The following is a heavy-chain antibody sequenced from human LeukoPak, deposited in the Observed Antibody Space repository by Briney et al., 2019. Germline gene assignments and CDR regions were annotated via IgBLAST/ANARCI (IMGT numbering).Heavy chain of an antibody. Sequence: GGSLRLSCLASGFTFDNSAMHWVRHAPGKGLEWVSLINWDGTNTLYANSVRGRFTISRDNNINSLYLHMNNLRLEDSAVYYWAKDGGVSGLNWFDSWGQGTLVPVSS. D-gene: IGHD3-16*01. CDR1: GFTFDNSA. V-gene: IGHV3-43D*04. J-gene: IGHJ5*01. CDR3: AKDGGVSGLNWFDS. CDR2: INWDGTNT.